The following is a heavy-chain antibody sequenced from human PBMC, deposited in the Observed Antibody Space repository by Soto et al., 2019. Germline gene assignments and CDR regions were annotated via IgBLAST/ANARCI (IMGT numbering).Heavy chain of an antibody. V-gene: IGHV4-30-2*01. CDR1: GGFISSGGYS. Sequence: SETLSLTCAVSGGFISSGGYSWSWIRQPPGKGLEWIGYIYHSGSTYYNPSLKSRVTISVDRSKNQFSLKLSSVTAADTAVYYCARYTVTAEGFDYWGQGTLVTVSS. CDR2: IYHSGST. D-gene: IGHD4-17*01. CDR3: ARYTVTAEGFDY. J-gene: IGHJ4*02.